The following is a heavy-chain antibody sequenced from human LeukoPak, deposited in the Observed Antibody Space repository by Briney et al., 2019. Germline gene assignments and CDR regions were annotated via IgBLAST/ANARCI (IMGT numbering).Heavy chain of an antibody. J-gene: IGHJ3*02. D-gene: IGHD1-26*01. CDR2: ISYDGSNK. V-gene: IGHV3-30*01. CDR1: GLTFSSYA. CDR3: ARGPGPIAGAKNPFDI. Sequence: GGSLRLSCAASGLTFSSYAMHWVRQAPATALERVAVISYDGSNKYYADSVKGRFTISGDKSKNTLYLQMNSLRPEDTAFYYCARGPGPIAGAKNPFDIWGQGTMVTVSS.